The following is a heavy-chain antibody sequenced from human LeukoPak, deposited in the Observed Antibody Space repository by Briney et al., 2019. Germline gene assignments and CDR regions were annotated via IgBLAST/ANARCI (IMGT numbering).Heavy chain of an antibody. D-gene: IGHD3-10*01. Sequence: SETLSLTCAVYGGSFSGYYWSWIRQPPGKGLEWIGEINHSGSTNYNPSLKSRVTISVDTSKNQFSLKLSSVTAADTAVYYCARGGQWLRNYYADAFDIWGQGTMVTASS. CDR2: INHSGST. CDR3: ARGGQWLRNYYADAFDI. J-gene: IGHJ3*02. V-gene: IGHV4-34*01. CDR1: GGSFSGYY.